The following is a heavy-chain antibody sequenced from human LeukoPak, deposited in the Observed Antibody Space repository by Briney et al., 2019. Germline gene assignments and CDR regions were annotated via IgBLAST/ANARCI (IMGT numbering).Heavy chain of an antibody. D-gene: IGHD3-10*01. CDR3: ARVAGSGARNWFDP. CDR1: GGSISSTSW. V-gene: IGHV4-4*02. J-gene: IGHJ5*02. CDR2: SYHSGTT. Sequence: PSGTLSLTCAVSGGSISSTSWWSWVRQPPGKGLEWIGESYHSGTTNYNPSLKSRVTISVDKSKNQFSLKLSSVTAADTAMYYCARVAGSGARNWFDPWGQGTLVTVSS.